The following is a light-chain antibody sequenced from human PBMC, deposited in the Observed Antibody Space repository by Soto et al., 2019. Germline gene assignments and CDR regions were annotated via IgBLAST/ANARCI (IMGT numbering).Light chain of an antibody. J-gene: IGKJ1*01. CDR2: GAS. Sequence: EVVLTQSPATLSLSPGERATLSCRASQSVTRSSLAWYQQKPGQSPRLLISGASSRATGIPVRFSGGGSGTDFIFNISSLEPEDFAMYYCLHYGTAQWTFGQGTKV. V-gene: IGKV3-20*01. CDR1: QSVTRSS. CDR3: LHYGTAQWT.